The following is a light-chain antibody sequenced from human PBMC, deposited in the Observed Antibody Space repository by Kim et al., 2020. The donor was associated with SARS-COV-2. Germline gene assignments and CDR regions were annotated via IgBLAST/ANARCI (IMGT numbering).Light chain of an antibody. CDR3: QKYNSAFT. V-gene: IGKV1-27*01. CDR2: AAS. CDR1: QGISNY. J-gene: IGKJ3*01. Sequence: DIQMTPSPSSLSASVGDRVTITCRASQGISNYLAWYQQKPGKVPKLLIYAASTLQSGVPSRFSGSGSGTDFALTISSLQPEYVATYYCQKYNSAFTFGPGTKVDIK.